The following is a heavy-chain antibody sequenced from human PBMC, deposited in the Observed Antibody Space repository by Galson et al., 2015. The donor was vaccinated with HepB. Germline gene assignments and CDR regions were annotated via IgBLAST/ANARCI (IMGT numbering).Heavy chain of an antibody. CDR1: GFNFGSYG. Sequence: SLRLSCAASGFNFGSYGMHWVRQAPGKGLEWVAFIRYDGSNKYYPDSVKGRFAISRDNSKNTLYLQMNSLRAEDTAVYYCARDSTSTSYYMDVWGKGTTVTVSS. CDR3: ARDSTSTSYYMDV. CDR2: IRYDGSNK. V-gene: IGHV3-30*02. J-gene: IGHJ6*03. D-gene: IGHD2-2*01.